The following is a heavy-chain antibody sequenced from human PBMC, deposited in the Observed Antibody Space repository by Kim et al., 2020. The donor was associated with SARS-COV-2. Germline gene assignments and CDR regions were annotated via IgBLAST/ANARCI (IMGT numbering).Heavy chain of an antibody. D-gene: IGHD6-13*01. J-gene: IGHJ4*02. CDR1: GYSFTSYW. CDR3: ARQDTDSSSWYYFDY. CDR2: IDPSDSYT. Sequence: GESLKISCKGSGYSFTSYWISWVRQMPGKGLEWMGRIDPSDSYTNYSPSFQGHVTISADKSISTAYLQWSSLKASDTAMYYCARQDTDSSSWYYFDYWGQGTLVTVSS. V-gene: IGHV5-10-1*01.